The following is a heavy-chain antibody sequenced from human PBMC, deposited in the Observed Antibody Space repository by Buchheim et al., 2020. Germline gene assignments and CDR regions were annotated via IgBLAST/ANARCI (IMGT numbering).Heavy chain of an antibody. D-gene: IGHD2-2*01. CDR3: ARDTSCSSTSCYDYYGMDV. Sequence: EVQLVESGGGLVQPGGSLRLSCAASGFTFSSYSMNWVRQAPGKGLEWVSYISSSSSTIYYADSVKGRFTISRENAKNSLYLQMNSLRDEDTAVYYCARDTSCSSTSCYDYYGMDVWGQGTT. J-gene: IGHJ6*02. CDR2: ISSSSSTI. CDR1: GFTFSSYS. V-gene: IGHV3-48*02.